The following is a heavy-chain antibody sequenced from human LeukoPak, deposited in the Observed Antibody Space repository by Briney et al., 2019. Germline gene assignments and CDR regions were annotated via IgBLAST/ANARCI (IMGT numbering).Heavy chain of an antibody. D-gene: IGHD6-13*01. Sequence: KTSETLSLTCTVSGGSISSSSYYWGWIRQPPGKGLEWIGSIYYRGNTYYNPSLKSRVTISVDTSKNQFSLKLSSVTAADTALYYCARDKAAADRSLDYWGQGTLVTISS. V-gene: IGHV4-39*07. J-gene: IGHJ4*02. CDR1: GGSISSSSYY. CDR2: IYYRGNT. CDR3: ARDKAAADRSLDY.